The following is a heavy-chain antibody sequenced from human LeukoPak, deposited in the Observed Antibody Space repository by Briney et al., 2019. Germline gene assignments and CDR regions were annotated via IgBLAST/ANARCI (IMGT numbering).Heavy chain of an antibody. CDR1: GGSISSSSYY. Sequence: PSETLSLTCTVSGGSISSSSYYWGWIRQPPGKGLDWIGSIYYRGSTNYNPSLKSRVSISVDTSKNQLSLKLSSVTAADTAVYYCASMSAYDYFFNYWGQGILVTVSS. J-gene: IGHJ4*02. D-gene: IGHD5-12*01. V-gene: IGHV4-39*07. CDR3: ASMSAYDYFFNY. CDR2: IYYRGST.